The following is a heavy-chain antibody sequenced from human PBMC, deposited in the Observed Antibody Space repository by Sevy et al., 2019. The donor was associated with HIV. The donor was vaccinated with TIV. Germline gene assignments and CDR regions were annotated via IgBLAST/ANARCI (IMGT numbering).Heavy chain of an antibody. D-gene: IGHD6-19*01. CDR1: RASISSSGYY. CDR3: AGPILTYNNGWSYYDY. Sequence: SETLSLTCTVSRASISSSGYYWGWIRQPPGKGLEWIAIINYSGITFYNPSLKSRITISADTSKNQFSLDLNSVTAADTAIYYCAGPILTYNNGWSYYDYWGQGTVVTVSS. V-gene: IGHV4-39*01. J-gene: IGHJ4*02. CDR2: INYSGIT.